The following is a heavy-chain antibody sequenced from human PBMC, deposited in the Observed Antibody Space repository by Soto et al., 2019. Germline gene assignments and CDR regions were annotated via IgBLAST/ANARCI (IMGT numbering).Heavy chain of an antibody. CDR1: GYTFTSYD. V-gene: IGHV1-8*01. CDR2: MNPNSGNT. CDR3: ARGSIAARPLDP. D-gene: IGHD6-6*01. J-gene: IGHJ5*02. Sequence: ASVKVSCKASGYTFTSYDINWVRQATGQGLEWMGWMNPNSGNTGYAQKFQGRVTMTRNTSISTAYMELSSLRSEDTAAYYCARGSIAARPLDPWGQGALVTVSS.